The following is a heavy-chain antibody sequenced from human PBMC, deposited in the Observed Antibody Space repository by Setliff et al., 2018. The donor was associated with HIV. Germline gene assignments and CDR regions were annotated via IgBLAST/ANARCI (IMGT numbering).Heavy chain of an antibody. CDR2: IRSTAYSGTT. D-gene: IGHD1-1*01. J-gene: IGHJ6*02. Sequence: PGGSLRLSCTASGFTFRYFTMSWVRQAPGKGLEWLGFIRSTAYSGTTQYAASVKDRFTISRDNSKSIAYRQMNTLRSDDTAVYYCARGKSGFETTGIDYGMDLWGQGTTVTVSS. V-gene: IGHV3-49*04. CDR3: ARGKSGFETTGIDYGMDL. CDR1: GFTFRYFT.